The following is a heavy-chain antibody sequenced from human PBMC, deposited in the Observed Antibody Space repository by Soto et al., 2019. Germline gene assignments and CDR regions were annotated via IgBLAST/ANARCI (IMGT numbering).Heavy chain of an antibody. D-gene: IGHD3-16*01. CDR2: IYWHDDK. CDR3: AHRAGATVGLYYFDY. CDR1: GFSLSTTGVV. V-gene: IGHV2-5*01. J-gene: IGHJ4*02. Sequence: SGPTLVNPTQTLTLTCPFSGFSLSTTGVVVSWVRQPPGKALEWLALIYWHDDKRYSPSLKSRLTITKDTSKNQVVLTMTNMDPVDTATYYGAHRAGATVGLYYFDYWGQGALVTVSS.